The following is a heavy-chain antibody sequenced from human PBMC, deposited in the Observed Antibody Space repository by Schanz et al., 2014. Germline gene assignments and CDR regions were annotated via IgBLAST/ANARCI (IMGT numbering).Heavy chain of an antibody. CDR1: GYTFSNDD. J-gene: IGHJ4*02. CDR2: MNPNSGNP. V-gene: IGHV1-8*01. CDR3: ARGRTFDY. Sequence: QVQLVQSGAEVKKPGPSVKVSCKTSGYTFSNDDINWVRQAPGQGLEWLGWMNPNSGNPGFAQKFRGRVTMTRNTSMSTAYIELHILTSEDTAVYYCARGRTFDYWGQGTLVTVSS.